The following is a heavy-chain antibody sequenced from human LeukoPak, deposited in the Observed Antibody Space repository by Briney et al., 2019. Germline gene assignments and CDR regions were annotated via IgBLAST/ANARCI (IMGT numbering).Heavy chain of an antibody. CDR1: GFTFSSYG. Sequence: SGGSLRLSCAASGFTFSSYGMHWVRQAPGKGLEWVAVIWYDGSNKYYADSVKGRFTISRDNSKNTLYLQMNSLRAEDTAVYYCAKDGQQLVLDYFDYWGQGTLVTVSS. CDR3: AKDGQQLVLDYFDY. V-gene: IGHV3-33*06. D-gene: IGHD6-13*01. CDR2: IWYDGSNK. J-gene: IGHJ4*02.